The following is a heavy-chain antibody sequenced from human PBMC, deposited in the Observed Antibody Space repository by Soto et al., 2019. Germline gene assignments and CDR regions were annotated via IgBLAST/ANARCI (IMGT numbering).Heavy chain of an antibody. J-gene: IGHJ6*02. Sequence: PGGSLRLSCAASGFTVSSNYMSWVRQAPEKGLEWVSILYSGGTTSYADSVKGRFTISRDNSKNTLYLQMNSLRAEDTAVYYCASSVGSGSYPHPDNGTDVWGQGTTVTVSS. D-gene: IGHD3-10*01. CDR3: ASSVGSGSYPHPDNGTDV. CDR1: GFTVSSNY. V-gene: IGHV3-66*01. CDR2: LYSGGTT.